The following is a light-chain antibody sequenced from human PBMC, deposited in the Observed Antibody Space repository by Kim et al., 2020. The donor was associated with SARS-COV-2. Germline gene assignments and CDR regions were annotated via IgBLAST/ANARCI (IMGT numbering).Light chain of an antibody. Sequence: EIVMTQSPATLSVSPGERVTLSCRASQSVRSNLAWYQQKAGQVPRLLIYGASTRATDIPARFSGSGSGTEFALTISSLQSEDFAVYYCQEYNDWPLTFGGGTKVDIQ. J-gene: IGKJ4*01. CDR3: QEYNDWPLT. CDR1: QSVRSN. CDR2: GAS. V-gene: IGKV3-15*01.